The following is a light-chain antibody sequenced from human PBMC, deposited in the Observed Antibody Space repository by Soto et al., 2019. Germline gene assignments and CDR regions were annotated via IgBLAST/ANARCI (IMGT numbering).Light chain of an antibody. Sequence: QSVLTPPPSASGSPGQSVTISCIGTSSDVGGYNYVSWYQQHPGKAPKLMIYEVSKRPSGVPDRFSGSKSGNTASLTVSGLQAEDEADYYCSSYAASNNLGVFGGGTKVTVL. CDR3: SSYAASNNLGV. V-gene: IGLV2-8*01. J-gene: IGLJ2*01. CDR2: EVS. CDR1: SSDVGGYNY.